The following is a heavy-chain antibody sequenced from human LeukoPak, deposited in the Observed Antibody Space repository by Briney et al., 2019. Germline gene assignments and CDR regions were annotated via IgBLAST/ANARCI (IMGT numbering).Heavy chain of an antibody. J-gene: IGHJ4*02. Sequence: GGSLRLSCGASGFNFRDYYMSWIRQAPGKGLEWVSYISNDGNARYYADSVKGRFTTSRDNAKNSLFLQMNSLTAGDTAVYYCARHLSGVTGYTYGRGIDYWGQGTLVTVSS. V-gene: IGHV3-11*04. CDR2: ISNDGNAR. CDR1: GFNFRDYY. CDR3: ARHLSGVTGYTYGRGIDY. D-gene: IGHD5-18*01.